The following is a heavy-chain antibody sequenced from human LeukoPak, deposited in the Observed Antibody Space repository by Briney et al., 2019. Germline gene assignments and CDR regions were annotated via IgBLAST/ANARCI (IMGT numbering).Heavy chain of an antibody. V-gene: IGHV4-34*01. CDR1: GGSFSGYY. D-gene: IGHD3-10*01. CDR2: INHSGNT. CDR3: AREGIYGSGSYFH. J-gene: IGHJ4*02. Sequence: SETLSLTCAVYGGSFSGYYWSWIRQPPGKGLEWIGEINHSGNTNYNPSLKSRVTISVDTSKNQFSLKLSSVTAADTAVYYCAREGIYGSGSYFHWGQGTLVTVSS.